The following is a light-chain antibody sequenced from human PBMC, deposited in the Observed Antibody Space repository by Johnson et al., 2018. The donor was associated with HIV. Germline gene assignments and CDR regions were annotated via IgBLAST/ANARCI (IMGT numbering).Light chain of an antibody. CDR3: GTWDNSLSAV. CDR2: ENY. V-gene: IGLV1-51*02. J-gene: IGLJ1*01. CDR1: SSNIGNNY. Sequence: QSVLTQPPSVSAAPGQKVTISCSGSSSNIGNNYVSWYQQLPGTAPKLLIYENYKRPSGIPDRFSGSKSGTSATLAITGLQTGDEADYYCGTWDNSLSAVFGTGTKVTVL.